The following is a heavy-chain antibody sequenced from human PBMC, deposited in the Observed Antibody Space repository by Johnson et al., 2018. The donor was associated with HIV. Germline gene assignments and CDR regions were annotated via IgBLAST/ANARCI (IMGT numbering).Heavy chain of an antibody. D-gene: IGHD6-13*01. CDR1: GFTFSSHA. CDR3: AREGEGYSSSWYDAFDI. Sequence: QVQLVESGGGAVQPGRSLRLSCAASGFTFSSHAMHWVRQAPGKGLEWVTFISNDGSNKYYADSVRGRFTISRDNSKNTLYLQMNSLRAEDTAVYYCAREGEGYSSSWYDAFDIWGQGTMVTVSS. J-gene: IGHJ3*02. V-gene: IGHV3-30*04. CDR2: ISNDGSNK.